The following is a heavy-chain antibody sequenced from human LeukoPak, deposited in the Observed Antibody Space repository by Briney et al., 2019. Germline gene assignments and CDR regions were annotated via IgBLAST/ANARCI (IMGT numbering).Heavy chain of an antibody. Sequence: SETLSLTCTVSGGSISSGDYYWSWIRQPPGKGLEWIGYIYYSGSTYYNSSLKSRVTISVDTSKNQFSLKLSSVTAADTAVYYCARDGSGSYRYFDYWGQGTLVTVSS. CDR2: IYYSGST. CDR1: GGSISSGDYY. J-gene: IGHJ4*02. D-gene: IGHD3-10*01. V-gene: IGHV4-30-4*01. CDR3: ARDGSGSYRYFDY.